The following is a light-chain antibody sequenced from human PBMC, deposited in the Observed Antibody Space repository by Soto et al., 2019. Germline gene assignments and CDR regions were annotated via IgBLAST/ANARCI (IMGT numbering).Light chain of an antibody. CDR3: QAWDSGTVV. CDR2: QDN. J-gene: IGLJ2*01. V-gene: IGLV3-1*01. CDR1: KLGDKY. Sequence: SYDLTQPPSVSVSPGQTASITCSGHKLGDKYACWYQQKPGQSPVLVIYQDNKRPSGIPERFSGSNSGNTATLTISGTQAMDEADYYCQAWDSGTVVFGGGTKLTVL.